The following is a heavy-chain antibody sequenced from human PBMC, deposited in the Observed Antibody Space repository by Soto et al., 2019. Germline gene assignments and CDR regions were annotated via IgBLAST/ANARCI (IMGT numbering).Heavy chain of an antibody. J-gene: IGHJ3*02. CDR3: ARDPGYRGKVAFDI. CDR1: GYTFTSYG. CDR2: ISAYNGNT. Sequence: ASVKVSCKASGYTFTSYGISWVRQAPGQGLEWMGWISAYNGNTNYAQKLQGRVTMTTDTSTSTAYMELRSLRSDDTAVYYCARDPGYRGKVAFDIWGQGTMVTVSS. D-gene: IGHD5-12*01. V-gene: IGHV1-18*01.